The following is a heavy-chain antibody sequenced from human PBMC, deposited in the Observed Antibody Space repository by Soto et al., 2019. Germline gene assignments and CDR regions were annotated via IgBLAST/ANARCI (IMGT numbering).Heavy chain of an antibody. D-gene: IGHD3-16*01. CDR2: ISGSGTTT. CDR3: GRGRGSYSFDY. V-gene: IGHV3-23*01. Sequence: EVQLLESGGGLVQPGGSLRLSCEASGFSFSDYAMNWVRQAPGKGLEWVSSISGSGTTTYYADSVKGRFTIARDNSKNTLYLQMHSLRAEDSAVYYCGRGRGSYSFDYWGQGTLITVSS. CDR1: GFSFSDYA. J-gene: IGHJ4*02.